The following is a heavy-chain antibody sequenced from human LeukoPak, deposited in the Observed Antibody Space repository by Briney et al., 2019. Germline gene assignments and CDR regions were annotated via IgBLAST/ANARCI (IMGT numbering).Heavy chain of an antibody. Sequence: ASVKVSCKASGGTFSSYAISWVRQAPGQGLEWMGGIIPIFGTANYAQKFQGRVTITTDESTSTAYMELSSLRPEDTAVYYCARSLGTTRLHRAASDVWGQGTVVTVSS. J-gene: IGHJ3*01. D-gene: IGHD1-26*01. CDR3: ARSLGTTRLHRAASDV. V-gene: IGHV1-69*05. CDR2: IIPIFGTA. CDR1: GGTFSSYA.